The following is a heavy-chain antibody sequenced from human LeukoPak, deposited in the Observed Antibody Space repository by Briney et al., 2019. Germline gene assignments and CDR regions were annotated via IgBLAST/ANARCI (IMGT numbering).Heavy chain of an antibody. Sequence: GGSLRLSCAASGFTFSSYAMHWARQAPGKGLEWVAVISYDGSNKYYADSVKGRFTISRDNSKNTLYLQMNSLRAEDTAVYYCASTYSYQYYFDYWGQGTLVTVSS. CDR2: ISYDGSNK. D-gene: IGHD5-18*01. V-gene: IGHV3-30-3*01. CDR3: ASTYSYQYYFDY. J-gene: IGHJ4*02. CDR1: GFTFSSYA.